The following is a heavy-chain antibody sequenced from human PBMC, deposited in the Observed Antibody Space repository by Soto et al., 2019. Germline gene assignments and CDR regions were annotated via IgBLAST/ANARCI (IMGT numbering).Heavy chain of an antibody. Sequence: EVQLVESGGGLVQPGGSLRISCAASGFTFSSYWMHWVRQAPGKGLVWVSRINSDGSSTTYADSVKGRFTISRDNAKNTLYLQMNSLRAEDTAVYYCARVETCSSTSCYSVFDYWGQGTRVTVSS. D-gene: IGHD2-2*01. V-gene: IGHV3-74*03. CDR2: INSDGSST. CDR3: ARVETCSSTSCYSVFDY. J-gene: IGHJ4*02. CDR1: GFTFSSYW.